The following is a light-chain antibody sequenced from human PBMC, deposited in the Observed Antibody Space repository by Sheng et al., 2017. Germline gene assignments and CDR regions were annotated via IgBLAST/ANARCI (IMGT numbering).Light chain of an antibody. Sequence: EIVLTQSPGILSLSPGERATLSCRASQSVSIYLAWYQQKPGQAPRLLIYDASNRATGIPARFSGSGSGTDFTLTISSLEPEDFAVYYCQQRSTWPITFGQGTRLDIK. CDR2: DAS. J-gene: IGKJ5*01. V-gene: IGKV3-11*01. CDR1: QSVSIY. CDR3: QQRSTWPIT.